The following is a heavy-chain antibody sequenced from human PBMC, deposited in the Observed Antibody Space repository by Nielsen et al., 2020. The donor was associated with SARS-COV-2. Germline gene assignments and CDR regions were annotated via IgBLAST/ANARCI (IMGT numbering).Heavy chain of an antibody. CDR1: GYTFTGYY. Sequence: ASVKVSCKASGYTFTGYYMNWVRQAPGQGLEWMGRINPNSGGTNYAQKFQGSVTMNRDTSISTAYMELRRLRTDDTAVYYCARDSYSSSSAWGQGTLVTVSS. CDR2: INPNSGGT. J-gene: IGHJ5*02. D-gene: IGHD6-6*01. CDR3: ARDSYSSSSA. V-gene: IGHV1-2*06.